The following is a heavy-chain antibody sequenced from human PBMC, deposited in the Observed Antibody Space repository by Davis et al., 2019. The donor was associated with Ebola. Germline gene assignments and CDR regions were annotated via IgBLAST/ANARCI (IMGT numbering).Heavy chain of an antibody. J-gene: IGHJ6*02. V-gene: IGHV3-48*04. CDR3: ARLAIAARLYYYYYYGMDV. D-gene: IGHD6-6*01. Sequence: GESLKISCAASGFTFSSYWMHWVRQAPGKGLEWVSYISSSGSTIYYADSVKGRFTISRDNAKNSLYLQMNSLRTEDTAVYYCARLAIAARLYYYYYYGMDVWGQGTTVTVSS. CDR1: GFTFSSYW. CDR2: ISSSGSTI.